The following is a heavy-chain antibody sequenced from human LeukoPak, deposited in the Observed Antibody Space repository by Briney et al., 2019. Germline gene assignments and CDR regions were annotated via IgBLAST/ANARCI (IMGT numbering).Heavy chain of an antibody. Sequence: PGGSLVLSCAASGFPFSSYAMGWVRPAPGKGLGWVSAISGSGGSTYYADSVKGRFTISRDNSKNTLYLQMNSLRAEDAAVYYCAKRRMKPPYYFDYWGQGTLVTVSS. CDR3: AKRRMKPPYYFDY. D-gene: IGHD2/OR15-2a*01. V-gene: IGHV3-23*01. CDR1: GFPFSSYA. J-gene: IGHJ4*02. CDR2: ISGSGGST.